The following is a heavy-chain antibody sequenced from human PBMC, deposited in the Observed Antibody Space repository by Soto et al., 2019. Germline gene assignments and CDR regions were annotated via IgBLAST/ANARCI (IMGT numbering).Heavy chain of an antibody. CDR2: ISGSGGST. J-gene: IGHJ4*02. V-gene: IGHV3-23*01. CDR3: AKDRDLGELYSDCHDY. D-gene: IGHD3-16*01. Sequence: GGSLRLSCAASGFTFSSYAMSWVRQAPGKGLEWVSAISGSGGSTYYADSVKGRFTISRDNSKNTLYLQMNSLRAEDTAVYYCAKDRDLGELYSDCHDYWGQGTLVTVSS. CDR1: GFTFSSYA.